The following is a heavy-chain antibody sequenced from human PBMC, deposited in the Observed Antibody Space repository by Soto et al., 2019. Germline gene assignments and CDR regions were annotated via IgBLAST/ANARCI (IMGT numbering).Heavy chain of an antibody. CDR3: ARQYRSSSYYYYYMDV. D-gene: IGHD6-6*01. V-gene: IGHV4-59*01. CDR2: IYYSGST. Sequence: QVQLQESGPGLVKPSETLSLTCTVSGGSISSYYWSWIRQPPGKGLEWIGYIYYSGSTNYNPSLKSRVTIAVDTSKNQFSLKLSSVTAADAAVYYCARQYRSSSYYYYYMDVWGKGTTVTVSS. J-gene: IGHJ6*03. CDR1: GGSISSYY.